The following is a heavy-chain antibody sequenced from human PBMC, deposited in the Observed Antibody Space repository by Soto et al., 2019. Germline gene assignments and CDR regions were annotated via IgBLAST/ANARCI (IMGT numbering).Heavy chain of an antibody. Sequence: GGSLRLSCAASGFTFSGYSMNWVRQAPGKGLEWVSSISSSSSYIYYADSVKGRFTISRDNAKNSLYLQMNSLRAEDTAVYYCASRYSNSYYYYGMDVWGQGTTVTVSS. CDR3: ASRYSNSYYYYGMDV. J-gene: IGHJ6*02. CDR1: GFTFSGYS. V-gene: IGHV3-21*01. CDR2: ISSSSSYI. D-gene: IGHD4-4*01.